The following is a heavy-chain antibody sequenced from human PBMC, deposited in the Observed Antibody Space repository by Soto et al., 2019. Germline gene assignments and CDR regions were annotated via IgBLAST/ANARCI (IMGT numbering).Heavy chain of an antibody. CDR3: ARSQPYDYIWGQVRYYFDY. D-gene: IGHD3-16*01. J-gene: IGHJ4*02. CDR2: INAGNGNT. CDR1: GYTFTSYA. V-gene: IGHV1-3*01. Sequence: PLASVKVSCKASGYTFTSYAMHWVRQAPGQRLEWMGWINAGNGNTKYSQKFQGRVTITRDTSASTAYMELSSLRSEDTAVYYCARSQPYDYIWGQVRYYFDYWGQGTLVTVSS.